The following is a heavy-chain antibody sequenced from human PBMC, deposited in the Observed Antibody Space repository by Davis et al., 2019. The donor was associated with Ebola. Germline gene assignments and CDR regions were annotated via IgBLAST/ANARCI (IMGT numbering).Heavy chain of an antibody. CDR2: INSDGSST. D-gene: IGHD6-6*01. CDR1: GFTFSSYW. Sequence: GESLKISCAASGFTFSSYWMHWVRQAPGKGLVWVSRINSDGSSTSYADSVKGRFTISRDNSKNTLYLQMNSLRAEDTAVYYCARSDYYYGMDVWGQGTTVTVSS. J-gene: IGHJ6*02. V-gene: IGHV3-74*01. CDR3: ARSDYYYGMDV.